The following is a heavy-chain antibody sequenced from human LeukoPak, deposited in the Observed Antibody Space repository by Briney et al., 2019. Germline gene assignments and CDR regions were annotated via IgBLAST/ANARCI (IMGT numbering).Heavy chain of an antibody. J-gene: IGHJ4*02. V-gene: IGHV3-23*01. CDR1: GFTFSTYA. Sequence: GGSPRLSCAASGFTFSTYAMTWVRRAPGKGLEWVSAISPSGGHIYYADSVKSRFTSSRDNSKSTLFLQMNNLRAEDTAIYYCAKNRGTGMAFYDYWGQGTQVTVSS. D-gene: IGHD5-18*01. CDR2: ISPSGGHI. CDR3: AKNRGTGMAFYDY.